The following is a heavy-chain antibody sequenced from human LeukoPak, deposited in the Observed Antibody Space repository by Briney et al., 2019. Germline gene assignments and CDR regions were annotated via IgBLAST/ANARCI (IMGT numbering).Heavy chain of an antibody. Sequence: GGSLRLSCAASGYTFSSYWMSWVRQAPGKGLEWVANIKQDGSEKYYVDSVKGRFTISRDNAKNSLYLQMNSLRAEDTAVYYCARHPPSGGDCLDYWGQGTLVTVSS. D-gene: IGHD2-21*02. CDR3: ARHPPSGGDCLDY. CDR1: GYTFSSYW. CDR2: IKQDGSEK. J-gene: IGHJ4*02. V-gene: IGHV3-7*01.